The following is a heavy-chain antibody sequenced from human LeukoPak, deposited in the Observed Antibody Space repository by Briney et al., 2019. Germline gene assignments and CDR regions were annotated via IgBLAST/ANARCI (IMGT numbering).Heavy chain of an antibody. CDR3: ARGTPFDY. J-gene: IGHJ4*02. V-gene: IGHV4-59*01. Sequence: KPSETLSLTCTVSGGSISIYYWSWIRQPPGKGLEWIGYIYYSGSTNYNPSLKSRVTISVDTSKNQFSLKLSSVTAADTAVYYCARGTPFDYWGQGTLVTVSS. D-gene: IGHD2-2*01. CDR2: IYYSGST. CDR1: GGSISIYY.